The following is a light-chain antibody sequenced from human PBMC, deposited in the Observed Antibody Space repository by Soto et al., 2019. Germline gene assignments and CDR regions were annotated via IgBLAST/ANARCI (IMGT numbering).Light chain of an antibody. Sequence: DIVLTQSPATLSLSPGERATLSCRSIQSVRSYLAWYQQKPGQAPRLLIYDSSNRATGIPARFSGSGSGTDFTLTISSLQSEDFAIYYCQQYNNWPLNFGGGTKVDIK. V-gene: IGKV3-11*01. CDR2: DSS. CDR3: QQYNNWPLN. J-gene: IGKJ4*01. CDR1: QSVRSY.